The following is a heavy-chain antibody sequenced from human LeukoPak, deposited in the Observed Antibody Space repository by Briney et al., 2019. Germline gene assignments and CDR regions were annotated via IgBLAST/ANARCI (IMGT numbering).Heavy chain of an antibody. CDR1: EFSFSAYW. D-gene: IGHD1-26*01. CDR3: ARGGGQVGADY. V-gene: IGHV3-7*01. J-gene: IGHJ4*02. Sequence: GGSLRLSCVASEFSFSAYWMSWVRQAPGKRLEWVATISLDGSDKYYVDSVKGRFTISRDNAKKSLYLQMNSLRGDDTAVYYCARGGGQVGADYWGQGTLVTVSS. CDR2: ISLDGSDK.